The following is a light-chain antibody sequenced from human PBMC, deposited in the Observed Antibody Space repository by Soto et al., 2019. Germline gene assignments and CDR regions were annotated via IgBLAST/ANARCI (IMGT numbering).Light chain of an antibody. J-gene: IGKJ3*01. CDR1: QSVSSY. V-gene: IGKV3-20*01. CDR2: GAS. Sequence: EIVFTQSPGTLSLSPGERATLSCRASQSVSSYLAWYQQIPGQAPRLLIYGASSRATGIPDRFSGSGSGTDFTLTISRLAPEDFAVYYCQQYERGFTFGTGTKGDI. CDR3: QQYERGFT.